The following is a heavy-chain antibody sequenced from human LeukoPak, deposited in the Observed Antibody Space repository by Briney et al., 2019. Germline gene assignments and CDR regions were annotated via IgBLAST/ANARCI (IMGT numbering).Heavy chain of an antibody. CDR1: GGSFSGYY. Sequence: SETLSLTRAVYGGSFSGYYWSWIRQPPGKGLEWIGEINHSGSTNYNPSLKSRVTISVDTSKNQFSLKLSSVTAADTAVYYCARWTKAEYYFDYWGQGTLVTVSS. CDR3: ARWTKAEYYFDY. D-gene: IGHD3/OR15-3a*01. J-gene: IGHJ4*02. CDR2: INHSGST. V-gene: IGHV4-34*01.